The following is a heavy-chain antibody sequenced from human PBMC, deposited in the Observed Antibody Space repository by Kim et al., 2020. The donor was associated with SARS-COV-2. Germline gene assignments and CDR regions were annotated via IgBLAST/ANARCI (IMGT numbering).Heavy chain of an antibody. CDR2: SNPNSGGT. CDR3: ARDRNTIFGVVFIPDRYAMDV. V-gene: IGHV1-2*06. CDR1: GYTFTGYY. D-gene: IGHD3-3*01. Sequence: ASVKVSCKASGYTFTGYYMHWVRQAPGQGLEWMGRSNPNSGGTNYAQKFQGGVTMTRDTSISTVYMELSRLRSDDTAVYYCARDRNTIFGVVFIPDRYAMDVWGQGTTVTVSS. J-gene: IGHJ6*02.